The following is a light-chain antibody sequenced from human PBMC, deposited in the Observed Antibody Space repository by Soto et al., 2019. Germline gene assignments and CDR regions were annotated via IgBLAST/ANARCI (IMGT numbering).Light chain of an antibody. Sequence: QSVLTQSSSVSGSPRQSITISFPGINNDVGAYDYVSWYQQHPDKAPKLVIYEVSNRPSGVSNRFSGCKSVNTATLTISGLQADDEADYYCSSYTSGSARVFGAGTKVTVL. CDR1: NNDVGAYDY. CDR3: SSYTSGSARV. J-gene: IGLJ1*01. V-gene: IGLV2-14*03. CDR2: EVS.